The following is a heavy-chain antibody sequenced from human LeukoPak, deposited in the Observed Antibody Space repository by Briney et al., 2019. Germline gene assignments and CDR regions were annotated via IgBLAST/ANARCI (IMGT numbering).Heavy chain of an antibody. D-gene: IGHD1-7*01. V-gene: IGHV3-73*01. J-gene: IGHJ6*02. CDR1: GFIFSASD. Sequence: GGSLRLSCAASGFIFSASDMHWVRQASGKGLEWHGRIKSEVNGFATAYAASVKGRFTISRDDSKNMAYLHMNSLKSEDTAVYYCTYYRTTALAGGSAYYYGMDVWGQGTTVTVSS. CDR3: TYYRTTALAGGSAYYYGMDV. CDR2: IKSEVNGFAT.